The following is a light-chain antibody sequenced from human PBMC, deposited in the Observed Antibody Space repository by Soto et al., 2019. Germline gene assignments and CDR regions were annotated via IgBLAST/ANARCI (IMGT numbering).Light chain of an antibody. CDR2: DVS. J-gene: IGLJ1*01. V-gene: IGLV2-14*01. CDR1: SSDVGAYNY. Sequence: QSALTQPASMSAYPGRSITISCTGTSSDVGAYNYDSWYQQYPGEAPKVMIYDVSHRPAGVSNRFSGSKSGNTASLTISGLQTQDEADYYCGSYTSATTYVFGTGTKVTVL. CDR3: GSYTSATTYV.